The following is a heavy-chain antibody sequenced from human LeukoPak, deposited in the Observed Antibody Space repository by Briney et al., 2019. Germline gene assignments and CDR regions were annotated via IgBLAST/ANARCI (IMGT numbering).Heavy chain of an antibody. J-gene: IGHJ4*02. CDR2: IWYDGSNK. Sequence: PGGSLRLSCAASGFTFSSYGMHWVRQAPGKGLERVAVIWYDGSNKYYADSVKGRFTISRDNSKNTLYLQMNSLRAEDTAVYYCASMYSSGWYYFDYWGQGTLVTVSS. CDR1: GFTFSSYG. CDR3: ASMYSSGWYYFDY. V-gene: IGHV3-33*01. D-gene: IGHD6-19*01.